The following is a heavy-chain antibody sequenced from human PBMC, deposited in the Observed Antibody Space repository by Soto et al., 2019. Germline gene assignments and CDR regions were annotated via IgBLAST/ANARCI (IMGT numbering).Heavy chain of an antibody. CDR1: GFSLSTSGVG. CDR3: AHRFMAPGIDYFDY. D-gene: IGHD1-26*01. CDR2: IYWDDDK. Sequence: QITLKESGPTLVKPTQTLTLTCTFSGFSLSTSGVGVGWIRQPPGKALEWLALIYWDDDKRYSPSLKSKLTITKDTSKNQVVLTMTNMDPVDTATYYCAHRFMAPGIDYFDYWGQGTLVTVSS. J-gene: IGHJ4*02. V-gene: IGHV2-5*02.